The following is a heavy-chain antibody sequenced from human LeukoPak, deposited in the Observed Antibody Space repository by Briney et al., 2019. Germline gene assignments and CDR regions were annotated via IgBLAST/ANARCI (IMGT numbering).Heavy chain of an antibody. CDR2: IYYSGRT. CDR1: GGSISSYF. J-gene: IGHJ3*02. D-gene: IGHD5/OR15-5a*01. CDR3: ARGEDIVSTISGDAFDI. V-gene: IGHV4-59*01. Sequence: PSETLSLTCTVSGGSISSYFWNWIGQPPGKGLEWIGYIYYSGRTNYNPSLKSRVTISVDTSKNQFSLNLNSVTAADTAVYYCARGEDIVSTISGDAFDIWGQGTMVTVAS.